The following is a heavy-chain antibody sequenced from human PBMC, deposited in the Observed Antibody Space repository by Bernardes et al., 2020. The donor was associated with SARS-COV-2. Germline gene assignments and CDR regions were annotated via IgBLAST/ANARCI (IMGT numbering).Heavy chain of an antibody. D-gene: IGHD2-15*01. CDR2: INQDGSVK. J-gene: IGHJ5*02. V-gene: IGHV3-7*01. Sequence: GGSLRLSCAASGFTFSNYWTAWVRQAPGKGLEWVANINQDGSVKYYLDSVKGRFTISRDDAKNLLYLQMNSLRVEDTAIYYCAGDSGRRTDPWGQGTLVTVSS. CDR3: AGDSGRRTDP. CDR1: GFTFSNYW.